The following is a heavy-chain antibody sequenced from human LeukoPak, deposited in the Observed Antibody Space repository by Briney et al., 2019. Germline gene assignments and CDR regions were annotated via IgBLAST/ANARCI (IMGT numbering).Heavy chain of an antibody. CDR1: GGSISRYY. J-gene: IGHJ3*02. D-gene: IGHD2-15*01. CDR2: IYYSGST. V-gene: IGHV4-59*08. CDR3: ARQNGDSWYI. Sequence: SETLSLTCTVSGGSISRYYWNWIRQPPGKGLEWIGYIYYSGSTNYNPSLKSRVTISVDTSKNQFSLKLSSVTAADTAVYYCARQNGDSWYIWGQGTIVTVSS.